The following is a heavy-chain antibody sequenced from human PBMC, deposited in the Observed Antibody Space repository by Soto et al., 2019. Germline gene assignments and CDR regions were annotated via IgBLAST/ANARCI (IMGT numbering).Heavy chain of an antibody. CDR2: IFQSGST. V-gene: IGHV4-4*02. CDR3: ARGRGRYSSGWSWFDP. CDR1: GGTIRSPDW. J-gene: IGHJ5*02. D-gene: IGHD6-19*01. Sequence: SETLSLTCGVSGGTIRSPDWWTWVRQPPGKGLEWIGEIFQSGSTNYTPSLESRVTISVDKSKNQFSLTLTSVTAADTAVYFCARGRGRYSSGWSWFDPWGQGILVTVSS.